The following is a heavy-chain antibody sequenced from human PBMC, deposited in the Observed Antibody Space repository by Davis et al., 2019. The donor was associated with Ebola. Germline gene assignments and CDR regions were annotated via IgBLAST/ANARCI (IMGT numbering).Heavy chain of an antibody. V-gene: IGHV4-39*01. CDR1: GGSISSSNYY. CDR2: IYYSGTT. D-gene: IGHD2-15*01. Sequence: PSETLSLTCTVSGGSISSSNYYWGWIRQPPGKGLEWIGNIYYSGTTYYNSSLKSRVTISIDTSKNQVSLKLNSVTAADTAVYYCARGNIAVVVASTGTYNWFDPWGQGTLVTVSS. J-gene: IGHJ5*02. CDR3: ARGNIAVVVASTGTYNWFDP.